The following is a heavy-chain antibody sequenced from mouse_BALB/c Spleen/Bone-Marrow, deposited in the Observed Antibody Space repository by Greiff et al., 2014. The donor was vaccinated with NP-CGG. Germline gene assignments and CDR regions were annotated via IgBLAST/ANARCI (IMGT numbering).Heavy chain of an antibody. D-gene: IGHD2-4*01. Sequence: EAKLMESGGDLVKPGGSLKLSCAASGFTFSSYGMSWVRQTPDKRLEWVATISSGGSYTYYPDSVKGRFTISRDNAKNTLYLQMSSLKSEDTAMYYCARQEITTRNAWFAYWGQGTLVTVSA. J-gene: IGHJ3*01. CDR2: ISSGGSYT. CDR1: GFTFSSYG. V-gene: IGHV5-6*01. CDR3: ARQEITTRNAWFAY.